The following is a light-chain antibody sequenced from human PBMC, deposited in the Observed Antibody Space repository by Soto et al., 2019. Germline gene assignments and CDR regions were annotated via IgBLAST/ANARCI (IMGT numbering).Light chain of an antibody. J-gene: IGLJ2*01. CDR2: NNN. Sequence: QTVVTQPPSASGTPGQRVTISCSGSSSNIGSAPVNWYRQLPGTAPHLLIYNNNQRPSGVPDRVSGSKSGTSASLAISGLQSEDEADYYCAAWDDSLSALVFGGGTKVTVL. CDR3: AAWDDSLSALV. V-gene: IGLV1-44*01. CDR1: SSNIGSAP.